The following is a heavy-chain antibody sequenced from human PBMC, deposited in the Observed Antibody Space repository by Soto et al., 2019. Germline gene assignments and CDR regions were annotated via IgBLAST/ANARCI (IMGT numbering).Heavy chain of an antibody. V-gene: IGHV3-23*01. D-gene: IGHD2-8*01. J-gene: IGHJ5*02. CDR2: ISGSGGHT. CDR3: AKIEMGWFAH. Sequence: PGGSLRLSCTGSGFSFFSYAMSWVHQAPGKGLEWVSTISGSGGHTYYADSVKGRFVVSRDNDKSTVYLHMSSLTGEDTAVYFCAKIEMGWFAHWGQGTQVTVSS. CDR1: GFSFFSYA.